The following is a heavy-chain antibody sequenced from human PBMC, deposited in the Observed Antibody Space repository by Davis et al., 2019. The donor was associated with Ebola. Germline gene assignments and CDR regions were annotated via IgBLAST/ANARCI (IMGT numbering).Heavy chain of an antibody. D-gene: IGHD2-2*01. V-gene: IGHV1-69*08. Sequence: SVKVSCKASGVTLSSYNINWVRLTPGQALLSLFLVIPFLCTTIKAHKFQGRVTITADKSTSTVYMELNRLRFEDTAVYYCAHSKEDILVLSGRMDHYGMDVWGQGTTVTVS. CDR2: VIPFLCTT. CDR3: AHSKEDILVLSGRMDHYGMDV. J-gene: IGHJ6*02. CDR1: GVTLSSYN.